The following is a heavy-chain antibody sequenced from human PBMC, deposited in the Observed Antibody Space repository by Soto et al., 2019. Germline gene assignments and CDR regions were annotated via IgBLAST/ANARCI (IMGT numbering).Heavy chain of an antibody. CDR3: ARRRSGWREFDP. V-gene: IGHV4-31*11. J-gene: IGHJ5*02. CDR2: IYYSGST. Sequence: PSETLSLTCAVSGDSISSGVYYWSWIRQHPGKGLEWIGYIYYSGSTYYNPSLKSRVTISVDTSNNQFSLKLNSVTAADTAVYYCARRRSGWREFDPWGQGTRVPVSS. CDR1: GDSISSGVYY. D-gene: IGHD6-19*01.